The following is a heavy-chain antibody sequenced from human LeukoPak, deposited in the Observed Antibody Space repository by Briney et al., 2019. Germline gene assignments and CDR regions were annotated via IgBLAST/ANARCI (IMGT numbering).Heavy chain of an antibody. V-gene: IGHV4-30-4*01. CDR2: IYYSGST. J-gene: IGHJ4*02. Sequence: SETLSLTCTVSGGSISSGDYYWSWIRQPPGKGLEWIGYIYYSGSTYYNPSLKSRVTISVDTSKNQFSLKLSSVTAADTAVYYCAGEGASEFGGKGLDYWGQGTLVTVSS. D-gene: IGHD3-10*01. CDR1: GGSISSGDYY. CDR3: AGEGASEFGGKGLDY.